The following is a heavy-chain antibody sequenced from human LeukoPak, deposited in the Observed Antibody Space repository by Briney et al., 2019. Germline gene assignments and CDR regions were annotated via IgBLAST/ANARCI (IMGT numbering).Heavy chain of an antibody. V-gene: IGHV4-39*07. CDR1: GGSISSSSYY. Sequence: PSETLSLTCTVSGGSISSSSYYWGWIRQPPGKGLEWIGSIYYSGSTYYNPSLKSRVAISVDTSKNQFSLKLSSVTAADTAVYYCARTGWRYYYDSSGSAPHPIDIWGQGTMVTVSS. CDR3: ARTGWRYYYDSSGSAPHPIDI. J-gene: IGHJ3*02. D-gene: IGHD3-22*01. CDR2: IYYSGST.